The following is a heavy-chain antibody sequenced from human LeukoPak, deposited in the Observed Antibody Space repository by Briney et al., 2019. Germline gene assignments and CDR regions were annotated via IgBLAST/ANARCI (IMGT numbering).Heavy chain of an antibody. Sequence: GESLKISCKGSGYSFTSYWIGWVRQMPGKGLEWMGIIYPGDSDTRYSPSFQGQVTISADKSISTAYLQWSSLKASDTAMYYCARSHYYSFDLNWFDPWGQGTLVTVSS. CDR1: GYSFTSYW. D-gene: IGHD2-21*01. CDR2: IYPGDSDT. J-gene: IGHJ5*02. CDR3: ARSHYYSFDLNWFDP. V-gene: IGHV5-51*01.